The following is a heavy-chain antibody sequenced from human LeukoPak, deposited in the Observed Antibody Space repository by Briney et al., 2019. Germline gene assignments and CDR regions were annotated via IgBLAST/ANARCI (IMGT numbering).Heavy chain of an antibody. CDR3: ARDLGY. J-gene: IGHJ4*02. CDR1: GFGFRDYA. V-gene: IGHV3-21*01. CDR2: ISSSSSYI. Sequence: GGSLRLSCAASGFGFRDYAISWVRQAPGKGLECVSSISSSSSYIYYADSVKGRFTISRDNAKNSLYLQMNSLRAEDTAVYYCARDLGYWGQGTLVTVSS. D-gene: IGHD7-27*01.